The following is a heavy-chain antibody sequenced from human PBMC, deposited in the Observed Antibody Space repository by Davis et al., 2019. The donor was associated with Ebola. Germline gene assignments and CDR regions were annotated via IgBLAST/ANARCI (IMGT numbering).Heavy chain of an antibody. J-gene: IGHJ5*02. CDR1: GFTFSSYS. V-gene: IGHV3-21*04. CDR3: ARDPGQYCSSTSCYDWFDP. D-gene: IGHD2-2*01. Sequence: GESLKISCAASGFTFSSYSMNWVRQAPGKGLEWVSSISSSSSYIYYADSVKGRFTISRDNAKNSLYLQMNSLRAEDTAVYYCARDPGQYCSSTSCYDWFDPWGQGTLVTVSS. CDR2: ISSSSSYI.